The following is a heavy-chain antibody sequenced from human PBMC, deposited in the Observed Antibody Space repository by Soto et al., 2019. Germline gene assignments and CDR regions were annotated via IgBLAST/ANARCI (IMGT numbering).Heavy chain of an antibody. CDR3: AREAAGILNWFDP. D-gene: IGHD6-25*01. V-gene: IGHV4-31*03. CDR2: INYSAST. CDR1: GGSISSGGYY. Sequence: QVQLQESGPGLVKPSQTLSLTCTVSGGSISSGGYYWSWIRQHPGKGLEWIGYINYSASTYYNPSLTSRVTISVDTSKNQFSLKPSSVTAADTAVYYCAREAAGILNWFDPWGQGTLVTVSS. J-gene: IGHJ5*02.